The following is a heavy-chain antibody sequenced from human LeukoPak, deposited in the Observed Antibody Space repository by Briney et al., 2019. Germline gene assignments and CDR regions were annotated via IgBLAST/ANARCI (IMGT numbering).Heavy chain of an antibody. J-gene: IGHJ4*02. CDR2: INHSGST. CDR3: ARVSGYDWESFYDY. V-gene: IGHV4-34*01. Sequence: SETLSLTCAVYGGSFSGYYWSWIRQPPGKGLEWIGEINHSGSTNYNPSLKSRVTISVDTSKNQFSLRLSSVTAADTAVYYCARVSGYDWESFYDYWGQGTLVTVSS. CDR1: GGSFSGYY. D-gene: IGHD5-12*01.